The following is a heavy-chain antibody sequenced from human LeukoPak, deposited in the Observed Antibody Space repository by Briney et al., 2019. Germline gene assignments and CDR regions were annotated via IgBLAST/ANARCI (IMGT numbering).Heavy chain of an antibody. D-gene: IGHD3-10*01. J-gene: IGHJ4*02. Sequence: PGGSLRLSCAASGFTFDDYAMHWVRQAPGKGLEWVSLISWDGGSTYYADSVKGRFTISRDNSKSSLYLQMNSLRAEDTALYYCAKDMAAYYYASGNIDYWGQGTLVTVSS. V-gene: IGHV3-43D*03. CDR2: ISWDGGST. CDR3: AKDMAAYYYASGNIDY. CDR1: GFTFDDYA.